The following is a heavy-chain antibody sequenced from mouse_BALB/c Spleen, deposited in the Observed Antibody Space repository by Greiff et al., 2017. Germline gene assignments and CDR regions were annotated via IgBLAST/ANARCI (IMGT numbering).Heavy chain of an antibody. Sequence: EVMLVESGGGLVQPGGSRKLSCAASGFTFSSFGMHWVRQAPEKGLEWVAYISSGSSTIYYADTVKGRFTISRDNPKNTLFLQMTSLRSEDTAMYYCARSGGKGRMDSWGQGTSVTVSS. J-gene: IGHJ4*01. D-gene: IGHD1-3*01. V-gene: IGHV5-17*02. CDR1: GFTFSSFG. CDR2: ISSGSSTI. CDR3: ARSGGKGRMDS.